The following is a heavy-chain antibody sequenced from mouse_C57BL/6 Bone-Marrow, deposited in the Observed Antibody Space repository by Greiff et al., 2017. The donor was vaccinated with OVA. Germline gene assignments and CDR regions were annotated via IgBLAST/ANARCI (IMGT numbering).Heavy chain of an antibody. CDR3: ASPAYYSNYVWYFDV. Sequence: QVQLQQSGPELVKPGASVKISCKASGYAFSSSWMNWVKQRPGKGLEWIGRIYPGDGDTNYNGKFKGKATLTADKSSSTAYMQLSSLTSEDSAVYVRASPAYYSNYVWYFDVWGTGTTVTVSS. CDR2: IYPGDGDT. CDR1: GYAFSSSW. J-gene: IGHJ1*03. D-gene: IGHD2-5*01. V-gene: IGHV1-82*01.